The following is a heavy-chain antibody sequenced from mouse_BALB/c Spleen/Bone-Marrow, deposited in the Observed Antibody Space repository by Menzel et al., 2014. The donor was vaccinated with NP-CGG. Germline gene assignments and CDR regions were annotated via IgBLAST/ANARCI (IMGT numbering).Heavy chain of an antibody. D-gene: IGHD6-2*01. Sequence: QVQLQQPGAELVRPGSSVKISCKASGYAFSRYWMSWVKQRPGQGLEWIGQIHPGDGDTNYNGKFKDKATLTADKSSSTAYMHLSSLTSEDSAVYFCARQVVHDYWGQGTTLTVSS. CDR2: IHPGDGDT. J-gene: IGHJ2*01. CDR1: GYAFSRYW. CDR3: ARQVVHDY. V-gene: IGHV1-80*01.